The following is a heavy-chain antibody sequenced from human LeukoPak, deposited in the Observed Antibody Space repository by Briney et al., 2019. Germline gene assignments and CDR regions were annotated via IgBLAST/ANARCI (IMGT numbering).Heavy chain of an antibody. Sequence: GGSLRLSCAASGFTFSSYAMSWVRQAPGKGLEWVSLINDSGGNTYYADSVKGRFTISRDNSKNTLFLQMSSLRAGDTAVYYCAKTSAGIRGGYFDYWGQGTLVTVSS. J-gene: IGHJ4*02. V-gene: IGHV3-23*01. CDR3: AKTSAGIRGGYFDY. CDR2: INDSGGNT. D-gene: IGHD3-10*01. CDR1: GFTFSSYA.